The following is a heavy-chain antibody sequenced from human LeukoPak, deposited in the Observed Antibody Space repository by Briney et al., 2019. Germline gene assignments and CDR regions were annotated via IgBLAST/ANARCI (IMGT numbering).Heavy chain of an antibody. J-gene: IGHJ4*02. CDR3: TTIRPGY. CDR2: IKDGGTTT. Sequence: GGSLRLSCAASGFTFSSHWIHWVRQVPGKGLVWVSRIKDGGTTTDYADSVKGRFTISRDDAKNTLYLQVNSLRAEDTAVYYCTTIRPGYWGQGTLVTVSP. D-gene: IGHD5-12*01. CDR1: GFTFSSHW. V-gene: IGHV3-74*01.